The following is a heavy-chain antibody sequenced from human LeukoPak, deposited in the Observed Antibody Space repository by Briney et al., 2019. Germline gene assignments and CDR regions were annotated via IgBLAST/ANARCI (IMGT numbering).Heavy chain of an antibody. J-gene: IGHJ6*02. CDR3: ARGALYHYDRSGYYYYYGMDV. Sequence: GGSLRLSCAASGFTFNDYAMYWVRQAPGKGQEGVSVIYSGGSTYYADSVKGRFTISRDKSKNTLYLQMNSLRAEDTAVYYCARGALYHYDRSGYYYYYGMDVWGQGTTVTASS. CDR2: IYSGGST. CDR1: GFTFNDYA. D-gene: IGHD3-22*01. V-gene: IGHV3-66*01.